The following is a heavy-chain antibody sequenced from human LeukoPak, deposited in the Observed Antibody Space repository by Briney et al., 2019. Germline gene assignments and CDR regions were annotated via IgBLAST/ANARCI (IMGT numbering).Heavy chain of an antibody. D-gene: IGHD4-23*01. CDR3: AREARWFDY. CDR1: GGSISSYY. CDR2: IYYSGST. V-gene: IGHV4-59*01. J-gene: IGHJ4*02. Sequence: SETLSLTCTVSGGSISSYYWSWIRQPPGKGLEWLGYIYYSGSTNYNPSLKSRVTISVDTSKNQFSLKLSSVTAADTAVYYCAREARWFDYWGQGTLVTVSS.